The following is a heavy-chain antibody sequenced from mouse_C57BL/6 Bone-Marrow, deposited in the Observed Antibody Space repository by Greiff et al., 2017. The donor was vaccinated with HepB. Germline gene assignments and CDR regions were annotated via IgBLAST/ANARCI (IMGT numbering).Heavy chain of an antibody. Sequence: VQLQQPGAELVMPGASVKLSCKASGYTFTSYWMHWVKQRPGQGLEWIGEIDPSDSYTNYNQKFKGKSTLTVDKSSSTAYMQLSSLTSEDSAVYYCARRDDYDDYWGQGTILTVSS. CDR3: ARRDDYDDY. D-gene: IGHD2-4*01. J-gene: IGHJ2*01. V-gene: IGHV1-69*01. CDR2: IDPSDSYT. CDR1: GYTFTSYW.